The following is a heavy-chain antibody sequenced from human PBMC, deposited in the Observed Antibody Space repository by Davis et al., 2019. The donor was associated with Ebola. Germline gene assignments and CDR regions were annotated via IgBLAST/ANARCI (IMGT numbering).Heavy chain of an antibody. V-gene: IGHV3-48*01. J-gene: IGHJ4*02. Sequence: GESLKISCVASGFTFSYHRMNWVRQVPGKGLEWLSYIATTATDYAESVRGRFTISRDNSRNTLYLQMNSLRAEDTAVYYCAGAWDWGQGTLVTVSS. CDR3: AGAWD. CDR1: GFTFSYHR. CDR2: IATTAT. D-gene: IGHD3-16*01.